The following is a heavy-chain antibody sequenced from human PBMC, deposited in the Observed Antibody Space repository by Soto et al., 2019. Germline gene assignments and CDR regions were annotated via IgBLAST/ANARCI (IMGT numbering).Heavy chain of an antibody. Sequence: GGSLRLSCAASGFTFSNYAMHWVRQAPGKGLEWVALTSYDGNNEYYTDSVKGRFTISRDNSKNTLFLQMNSPRPEDTAVYYCAKDKGVFNWATYYFDYWGQGDLVTVSS. CDR1: GFTFSNYA. J-gene: IGHJ4*02. CDR3: AKDKGVFNWATYYFDY. D-gene: IGHD1-1*01. CDR2: TSYDGNNE. V-gene: IGHV3-30*18.